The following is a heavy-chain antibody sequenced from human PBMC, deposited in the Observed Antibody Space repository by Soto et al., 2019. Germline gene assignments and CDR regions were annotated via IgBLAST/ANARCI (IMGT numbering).Heavy chain of an antibody. Sequence: SETLSLTCTVSGGSISSYYWSWIRQPPGKGLEWIGYIYYSGSTNYNPSLKSRVTISVDTSKNQFSLKLSSVTAADTDVYYCARDHGGVFDYWGQGTLVTVSS. CDR2: IYYSGST. D-gene: IGHD4-17*01. J-gene: IGHJ4*02. CDR3: ARDHGGVFDY. V-gene: IGHV4-59*12. CDR1: GGSISSYY.